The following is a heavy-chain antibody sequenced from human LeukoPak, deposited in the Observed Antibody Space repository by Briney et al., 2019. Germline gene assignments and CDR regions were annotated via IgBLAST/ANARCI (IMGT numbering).Heavy chain of an antibody. CDR1: AGSISSGGYF. Sequence: PSETLSLTCTVSAGSISSGGYFWCWFRQHPGKGLEWIGYIYYSGSTYYNPSLKSRVTISVDTSKNQFSLKLSSVTAADTAVYYCASYSGSHNNWFDPWGQGTLVTVSS. V-gene: IGHV4-31*03. CDR2: IYYSGST. CDR3: ASYSGSHNNWFDP. D-gene: IGHD1-26*01. J-gene: IGHJ5*02.